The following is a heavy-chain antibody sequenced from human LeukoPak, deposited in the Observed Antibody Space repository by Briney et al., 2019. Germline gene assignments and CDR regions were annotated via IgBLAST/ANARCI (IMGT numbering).Heavy chain of an antibody. V-gene: IGHV3-66*02. D-gene: IGHD1/OR15-1a*01. Sequence: GGSLRLSCAASGFTVSTNYMSWVRQAPGKGLEWVSVIYSGGSTYYADSVKGRFTISRDNSKNTLYLQMNSLRAEDTAVYYCARGGNSFVGNNWFDPWGQGTLVTVSS. J-gene: IGHJ5*02. CDR2: IYSGGST. CDR1: GFTVSTNY. CDR3: ARGGNSFVGNNWFDP.